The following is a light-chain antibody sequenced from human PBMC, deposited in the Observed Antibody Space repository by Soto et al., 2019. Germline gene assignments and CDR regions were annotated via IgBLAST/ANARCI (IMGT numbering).Light chain of an antibody. Sequence: QSALTQPASVSGSPGQSITISCTGTSSDVGSYNLVSWYQHHPGKAPKLLTYEVTKRPSGVSNRFSGSKSGNTASLTISGLQAEDEADYYCCSYTNSINWVFGGGTQLTVL. V-gene: IGLV2-23*02. CDR2: EVT. J-gene: IGLJ3*02. CDR3: CSYTNSINWV. CDR1: SSDVGSYNL.